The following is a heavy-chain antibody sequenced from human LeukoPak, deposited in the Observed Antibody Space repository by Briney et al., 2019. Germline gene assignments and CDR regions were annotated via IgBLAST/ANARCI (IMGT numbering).Heavy chain of an antibody. J-gene: IGHJ3*02. CDR1: GLTFSSYA. D-gene: IGHD5-18*01. CDR3: AKWTSPWVQLWSNDAFDI. V-gene: IGHV3-23*01. Sequence: PGGSLGLSFAASGLTFSSYALSWFRRAPGRGLEGAPAFGGGGGSTYYADSVKGRFTVSRDNSKNTLYLQMNSLRAEDTAVYYCAKWTSPWVQLWSNDAFDIWGQGTMVTVSS. CDR2: FGGGGGST.